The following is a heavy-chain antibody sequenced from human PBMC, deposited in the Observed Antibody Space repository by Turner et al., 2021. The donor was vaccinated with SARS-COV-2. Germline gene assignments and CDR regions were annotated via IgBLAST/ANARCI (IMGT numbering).Heavy chain of an antibody. CDR3: ARTFTAMVRVDY. CDR2: MNPNSGNT. V-gene: IGHV1-8*01. D-gene: IGHD5-18*01. Sequence: QVQLVQSGAEVKKPGASVKVSCKASGYTFSNYDINWVRQATGQGLEWMGWMNPNSGNTGYAQKFQGRVTMTRNTSISTAYMELSSLRSEDTAVYYCARTFTAMVRVDYWGQGTLVTVSS. CDR1: GYTFSNYD. J-gene: IGHJ4*02.